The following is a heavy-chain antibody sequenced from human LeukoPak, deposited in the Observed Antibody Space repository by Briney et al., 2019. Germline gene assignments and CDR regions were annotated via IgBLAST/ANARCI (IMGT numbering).Heavy chain of an antibody. D-gene: IGHD4-17*01. Sequence: PGGSLRLSCAASGFTFSNAWMSWVRQAPGKGLEWVGRIKSNTDGETTDYAAPVKGRFTISRDDSKNTLYLQMNSLKTEDTAVYYCTTSAVTTSYNYWGQGTLVTVSS. CDR1: GFTFSNAW. CDR3: TTSAVTTSYNY. J-gene: IGHJ4*02. CDR2: IKSNTDGETT. V-gene: IGHV3-15*01.